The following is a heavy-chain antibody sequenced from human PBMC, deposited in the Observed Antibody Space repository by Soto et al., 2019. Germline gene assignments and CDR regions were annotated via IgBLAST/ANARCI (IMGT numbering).Heavy chain of an antibody. CDR1: GYSFSTYW. CDR2: IYPGDSDT. CDR3: ARHSLATQPGDY. D-gene: IGHD5-12*01. Sequence: GESLKIPCKASGYSFSTYWIAWVRQRPGKGLDWMGIIYPGDSDTRYSPSFQGQVTISVDNSIDTAYPEWTTLRASDSAMYYCARHSLATQPGDYWGQGTRVTVSS. V-gene: IGHV5-51*01. J-gene: IGHJ4*02.